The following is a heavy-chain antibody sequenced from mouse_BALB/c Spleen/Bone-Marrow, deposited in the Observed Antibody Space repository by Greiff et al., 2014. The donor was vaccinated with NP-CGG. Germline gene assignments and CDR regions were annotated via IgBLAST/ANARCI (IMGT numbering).Heavy chain of an antibody. CDR3: ASYRYGWYFDD. CDR1: GFNIKDTY. Sequence: EVQLQQSGAELVKPGASVKLSCTASGFNIKDTYLHWVKQRPEQGLDWIGRIDPAIFTKYDPKFQGKATITADTSSDTAYLHLSSLTSEDTAVYYCASYRYGWYFDDWGAGTTVTVSS. D-gene: IGHD2-14*01. CDR2: IDPAIFT. V-gene: IGHV14-3*02. J-gene: IGHJ1*01.